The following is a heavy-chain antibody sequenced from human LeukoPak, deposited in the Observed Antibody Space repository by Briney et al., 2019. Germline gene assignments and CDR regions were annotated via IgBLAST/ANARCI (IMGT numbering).Heavy chain of an antibody. CDR3: GRRTFYDTLTGYKYWYFDL. D-gene: IGHD3-9*01. J-gene: IGHJ2*01. Sequence: SETLSLTCTVSGGPISSYYWSWIRQPPGKRLEWNGYTHYSGSTDKNPSLWSRVTMSVDTSKNQISLKLSSVTAADTAVYYCGRRTFYDTLTGYKYWYFDLWGRGTLVTVSS. CDR1: GGPISSYY. CDR2: THYSGST. V-gene: IGHV4-59*01.